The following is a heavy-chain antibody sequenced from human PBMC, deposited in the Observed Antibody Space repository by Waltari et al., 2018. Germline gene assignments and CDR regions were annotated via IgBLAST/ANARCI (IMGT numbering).Heavy chain of an antibody. V-gene: IGHV3-23*01. Sequence: EVQLLESAGGLVQPGEALRLSCAASGFSFMGFAMTWVRQAPGEGLEFGASISGSGATPFYAGSVKGRCTIVRDNSRDTVYLQMNSLRVDDSAVYYCAKGSRGYTNYFFDSWGQGTLVSVSS. J-gene: IGHJ4*02. CDR2: ISGSGATP. CDR3: AKGSRGYTNYFFDS. D-gene: IGHD3-16*02. CDR1: GFSFMGFA.